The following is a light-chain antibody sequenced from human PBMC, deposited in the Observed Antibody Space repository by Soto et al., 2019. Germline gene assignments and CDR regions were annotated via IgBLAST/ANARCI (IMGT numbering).Light chain of an antibody. V-gene: IGLV1-40*01. Sequence: QSVLTQPPSVSGAPGQSVTISCTGSNSNIGAGYDVHWYQQFPGTAPKLLIYGNNNRPSGVPDRFSGSKSGTSASLAITGLQAEDEADYYCQSYDSSLSGYWLFGGGTKLTVL. CDR2: GNN. CDR3: QSYDSSLSGYWL. CDR1: NSNIGAGYD. J-gene: IGLJ3*02.